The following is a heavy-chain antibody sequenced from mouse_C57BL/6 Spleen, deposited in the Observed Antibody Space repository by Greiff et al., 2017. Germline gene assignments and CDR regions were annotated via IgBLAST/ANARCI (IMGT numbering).Heavy chain of an antibody. D-gene: IGHD2-4*01. CDR1: GYSITSGYY. V-gene: IGHV3-6*01. CDR2: ISYDGSN. J-gene: IGHJ3*01. CDR3: ARLGDYDGLAY. Sequence: EVKLVESGPGLVKPSQSLSLTCSVTGYSITSGYYWNWIRQFPGNKLEWMGYISYDGSNNYNPSLKNRISITRDTSKNQFFLKLNSVTTEDTATYYCARLGDYDGLAYWGQGTLVTVSA.